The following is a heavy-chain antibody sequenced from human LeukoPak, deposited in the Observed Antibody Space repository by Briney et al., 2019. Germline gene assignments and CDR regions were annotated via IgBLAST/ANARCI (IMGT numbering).Heavy chain of an antibody. D-gene: IGHD5-12*01. J-gene: IGHJ6*03. CDR2: IYYSGST. Sequence: SETLSLTCTVSGGSISSYYWSWIRQPPGKGLEWIGYIYYSGSTNYNPSLKSRVTISVDTSKNQFSLKLSSVTAADTAVYYCARVVANAYYYYYYMDVWGKGTTVTVSS. V-gene: IGHV4-59*01. CDR3: ARVVANAYYYYYYMDV. CDR1: GGSISSYY.